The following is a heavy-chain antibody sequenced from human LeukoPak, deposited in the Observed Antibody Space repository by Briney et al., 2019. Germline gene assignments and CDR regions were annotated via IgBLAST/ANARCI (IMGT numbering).Heavy chain of an antibody. V-gene: IGHV3-9*01. CDR1: GFTFGDYA. Sequence: GGSLRLSCAASGFTFGDYAMHWVRQAPGKGLEWVSGISWNSGSIGYADSVKGRFTISRDNAKNSLYLQMNSLRAEDTALYYCAKDIESSGRAGAFDIWGQGTMVTVSS. CDR3: AKDIESSGRAGAFDI. D-gene: IGHD6-19*01. CDR2: ISWNSGSI. J-gene: IGHJ3*02.